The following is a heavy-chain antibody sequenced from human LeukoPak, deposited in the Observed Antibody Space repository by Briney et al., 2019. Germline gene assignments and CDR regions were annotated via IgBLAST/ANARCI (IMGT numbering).Heavy chain of an antibody. CDR1: GGSISSYY. Sequence: SETLSLTCTVSGGSISSYYWSWIRQPPGKGLEWIGSIYYSGSTYYNPSLKSQVTISVDTSKNQFSLKLSSVTAADTAVYYCARESGITGTQWGQGTMVTVSS. V-gene: IGHV4-59*05. CDR3: ARESGITGTQ. J-gene: IGHJ3*01. CDR2: IYYSGST. D-gene: IGHD1-7*01.